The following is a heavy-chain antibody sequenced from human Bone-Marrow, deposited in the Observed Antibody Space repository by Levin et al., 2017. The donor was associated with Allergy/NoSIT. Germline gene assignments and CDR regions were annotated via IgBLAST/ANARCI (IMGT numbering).Heavy chain of an antibody. V-gene: IGHV3-49*03. D-gene: IGHD3-10*01. CDR1: GFTFADYT. CDR3: TRDAAYYYAPDAYDV. Sequence: PGGSLRLSCTASGFTFADYTTSWLRQAPGKGLEWVGFIKGKVYGETIAYAASVKGRFTISRDDSKGIAYLKMDSLRAGDTAVYYCTRDAAYYYAPDAYDVWGQGTTVTVSS. J-gene: IGHJ3*01. CDR2: IKGKVYGETI.